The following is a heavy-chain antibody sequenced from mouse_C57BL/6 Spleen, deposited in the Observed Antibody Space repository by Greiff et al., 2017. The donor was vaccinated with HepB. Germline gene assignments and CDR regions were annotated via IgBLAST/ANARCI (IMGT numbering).Heavy chain of an antibody. J-gene: IGHJ2*01. CDR3: ARENSY. CDR1: GYTFTSYW. Sequence: QVQLQQPGAELVKPGASVKLSCKASGYTFTSYWMQWVKQRPGQGLEWIGEIDPSDSYTNYNQKFKGKSTLTVDTSSSTAYMQLSSLTSEDSAVYYCARENSYWGQGTTLTVSS. V-gene: IGHV1-50*01. D-gene: IGHD5-2*01. CDR2: IDPSDSYT.